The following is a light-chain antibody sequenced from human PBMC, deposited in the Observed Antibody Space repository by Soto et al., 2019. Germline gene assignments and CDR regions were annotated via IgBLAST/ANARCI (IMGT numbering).Light chain of an antibody. Sequence: EIVLTQSPGTLSLSPGERATLSCRASQSVSSSFLAWYQQKPGQAPRLLIYGASNRATGIPDRFSGSGSGTDFSLTSSRVEPEDFAVYYCQQCVTSPWAFGQGTKVAIE. CDR2: GAS. J-gene: IGKJ1*01. V-gene: IGKV3-20*01. CDR3: QQCVTSPWA. CDR1: QSVSSSF.